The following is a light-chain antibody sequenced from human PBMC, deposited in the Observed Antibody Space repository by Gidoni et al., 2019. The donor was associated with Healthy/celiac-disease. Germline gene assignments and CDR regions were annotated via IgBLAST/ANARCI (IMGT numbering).Light chain of an antibody. CDR2: WAS. CDR3: QQYYSTPCS. CDR1: QSVLYSSNNKNY. Sequence: DIVMTQPPDSLAVSLGERATINCKSSQSVLYSSNNKNYLAWYQQKPGQPPKLLIYWASTRETGVPDRCSGSGSGTDFTLTSSSLQAEDVEVYYCQQYYSTPCSFGQGTKLEIK. V-gene: IGKV4-1*01. J-gene: IGKJ2*04.